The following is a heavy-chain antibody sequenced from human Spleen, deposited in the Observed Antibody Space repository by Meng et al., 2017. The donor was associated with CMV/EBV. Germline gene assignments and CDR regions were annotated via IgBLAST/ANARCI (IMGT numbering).Heavy chain of an antibody. CDR2: ISSGGGSI. Sequence: GGSLRLSCAASGFIFSDYYMTWIRQAPGKGLHWVSYISSGGGSIYYADSVESRFTISRDNAKKSLYLQMNSLRAEYTALYFCARQYSGFDPYYFDYWGQGTLVTVSS. D-gene: IGHD5-12*01. CDR3: ARQYSGFDPYYFDY. V-gene: IGHV3-11*04. CDR1: GFIFSDYY. J-gene: IGHJ4*02.